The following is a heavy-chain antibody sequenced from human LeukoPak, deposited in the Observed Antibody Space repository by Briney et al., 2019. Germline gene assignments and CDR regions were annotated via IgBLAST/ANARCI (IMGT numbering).Heavy chain of an antibody. CDR3: ARVEEESDAFDI. CDR2: IKQDGSEK. D-gene: IGHD3-10*01. J-gene: IGHJ3*02. Sequence: SGGSLRLSCAASGFTFSSYAMSWVRQAPGKGLEWVANIKQDGSEKYYVDSVKGRFTISRDNAKNSLYLQMNSLRAEDTAVYYCARVEEESDAFDIWGQGTMVTVSS. CDR1: GFTFSSYA. V-gene: IGHV3-7*01.